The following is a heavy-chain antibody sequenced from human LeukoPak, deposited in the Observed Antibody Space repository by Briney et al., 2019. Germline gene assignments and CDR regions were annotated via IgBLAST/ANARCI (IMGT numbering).Heavy chain of an antibody. Sequence: SETLSLTCTVSGGSISSYYWSWIRQPPGKGLEWIGYIYYSGSTNYNPSLKSRVTISVDTSKNQFSLKLSSVAAADTAVYYCAREIAERGINWFDPWGQGTLVTVSS. J-gene: IGHJ5*01. CDR3: AREIAERGINWFDP. V-gene: IGHV4-59*01. CDR1: GGSISSYY. CDR2: IYYSGST. D-gene: IGHD6-13*01.